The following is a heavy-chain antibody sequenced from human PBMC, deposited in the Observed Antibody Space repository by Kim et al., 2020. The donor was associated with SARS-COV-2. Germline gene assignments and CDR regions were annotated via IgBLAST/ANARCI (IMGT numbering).Heavy chain of an antibody. CDR1: GLIFNNAW. Sequence: GGSLRLSCAASGLIFNNAWMTWVRQAPGKGPEWVARIKSKIGGGTTDYAAPVSGRFIVTRDDSKSTLYLQMNSLRFEDTAVYYCTTQGISPGDWGQGTLVTVS. J-gene: IGHJ4*02. CDR3: TTQGISPGD. D-gene: IGHD2-8*02. V-gene: IGHV3-15*01. CDR2: IKSKIGGGTT.